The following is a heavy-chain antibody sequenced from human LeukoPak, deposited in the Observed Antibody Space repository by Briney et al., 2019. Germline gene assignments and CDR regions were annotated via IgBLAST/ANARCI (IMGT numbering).Heavy chain of an antibody. D-gene: IGHD6-19*01. J-gene: IGHJ4*02. CDR2: IVVGSGNT. CDR1: GGTFSSYA. Sequence: ASVKVSCKASGGTFSSYAISWVRQARGQRLEWIGWIVVGSGNTNYAQKFQERVTITRDMSTSTAYMELSSLRSDDTAVYYCARGAGWSDTPFDYWGQGTLVTVSS. CDR3: ARGAGWSDTPFDY. V-gene: IGHV1-58*02.